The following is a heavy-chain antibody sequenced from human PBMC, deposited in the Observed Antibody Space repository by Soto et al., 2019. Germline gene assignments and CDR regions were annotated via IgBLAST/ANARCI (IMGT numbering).Heavy chain of an antibody. V-gene: IGHV4-31*03. J-gene: IGHJ4*02. CDR3: ARGSYYYGSGSYSLDY. CDR1: GGSISSGGYY. CDR2: IYYSGST. Sequence: SETLSLTCTVSGGSISSGGYYWSWIRQHPGKGLEWIGYIYYSGSTYYNPSLKSRVTISVDTPKNQFSLKLSSVTAADTAVYYCARGSYYYGSGSYSLDYWGQGTLVTVSS. D-gene: IGHD3-10*01.